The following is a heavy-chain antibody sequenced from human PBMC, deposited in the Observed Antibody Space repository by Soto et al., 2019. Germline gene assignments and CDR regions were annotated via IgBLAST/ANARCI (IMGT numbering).Heavy chain of an antibody. V-gene: IGHV4-31*03. CDR2: IHSSGSP. Sequence: SETLSLTCTVSGASISSGDYYWSWIRQHPGKGLEWIGYIHSSGSPFYNPSLKSRVSISVDTSKKQFSLNLKSVTTADSAVYYCVRNLPAATSEVVFDYWGQGTLVTVSS. D-gene: IGHD2-2*01. J-gene: IGHJ4*02. CDR1: GASISSGDYY. CDR3: VRNLPAATSEVVFDY.